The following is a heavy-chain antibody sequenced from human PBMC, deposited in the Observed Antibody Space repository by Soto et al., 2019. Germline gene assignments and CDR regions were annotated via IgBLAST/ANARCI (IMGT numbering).Heavy chain of an antibody. CDR1: GDSINNYY. D-gene: IGHD6-13*01. V-gene: IGHV4-59*01. J-gene: IGHJ4*02. CDR2: IYYTGSP. Sequence: PSETLSLTCTVCGDSINNYYWSWIRQPPGKRLEWIGYIYYTGSPTYNPPLESRVTMSVDTSKNQFSLKLNSVNAADTAVYYCAKYRRTEAEGFTLDYWGRGTLVTVSS. CDR3: AKYRRTEAEGFTLDY.